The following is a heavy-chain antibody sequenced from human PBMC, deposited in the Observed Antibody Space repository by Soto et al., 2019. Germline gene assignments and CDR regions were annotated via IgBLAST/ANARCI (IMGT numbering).Heavy chain of an antibody. Sequence: ASETLSLTCTVSGGSISSGDYYWSWIRQPPGKGLEWIGYIYYSGSTYYNPSLKSRVTISVDTSKNQFSLKLSSVTAADTAVYYCARFYGSGRPNTARYYYYGMDVWGQGTTVTVSS. D-gene: IGHD3-10*01. J-gene: IGHJ6*02. CDR2: IYYSGST. CDR3: ARFYGSGRPNTARYYYYGMDV. V-gene: IGHV4-30-4*01. CDR1: GGSISSGDYY.